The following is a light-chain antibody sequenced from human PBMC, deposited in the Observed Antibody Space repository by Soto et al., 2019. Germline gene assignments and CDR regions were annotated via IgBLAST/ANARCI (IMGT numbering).Light chain of an antibody. J-gene: IGKJ1*01. CDR1: QTINNF. CDR3: QQTLSVPRT. V-gene: IGKV1-39*01. Sequence: DIQMTQSPSSLFASVGDRVTVTCRASQTINNFLNWYHQKPGKAPKLLIYGASSLQSGVPSRFSGSTTGTDFTLTITGLQPEDSATYYCQQTLSVPRTFGLGTKVEIK. CDR2: GAS.